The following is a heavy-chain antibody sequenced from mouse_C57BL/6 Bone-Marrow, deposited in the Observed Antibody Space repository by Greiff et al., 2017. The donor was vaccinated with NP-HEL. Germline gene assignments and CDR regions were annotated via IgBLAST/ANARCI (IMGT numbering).Heavy chain of an antibody. CDR3: ARDDYEFAY. CDR1: GFTFSDYG. V-gene: IGHV5-17*01. Sequence: EVKLMESGGGLVKPGGSLKLSCAASGFTFSDYGMHWVRQAPEKGLEWVAYISSGSSTIYYADTVKGRFTISRDNAKNTLFLQMTSLRSEDTAMYYCARDDYEFAYRGQGTLVTVSA. J-gene: IGHJ3*01. D-gene: IGHD2-4*01. CDR2: ISSGSSTI.